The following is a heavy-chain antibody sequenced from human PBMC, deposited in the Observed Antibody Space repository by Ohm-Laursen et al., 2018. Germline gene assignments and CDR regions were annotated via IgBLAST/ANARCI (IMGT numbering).Heavy chain of an antibody. CDR1: GFTFSTYW. D-gene: IGHD6-13*01. Sequence: SLRLSCTASGFTFSTYWMTWVRQAPGKGLEWVAHIKQGGSEKYYVDSVKGRFTISRDNAKNSLYLQMNSLRAEDTAMYYCARGGSTAAGPIDYWGQGTLVTVSS. V-gene: IGHV3-7*01. CDR2: IKQGGSEK. J-gene: IGHJ4*02. CDR3: ARGGSTAAGPIDY.